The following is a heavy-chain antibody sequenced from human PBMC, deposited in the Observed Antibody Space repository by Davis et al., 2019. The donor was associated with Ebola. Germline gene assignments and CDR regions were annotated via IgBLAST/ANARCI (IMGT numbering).Heavy chain of an antibody. J-gene: IGHJ6*02. CDR2: ISSSSSYI. Sequence: PGGSLRLSCAASGFTFSSYSMNWVRQAPGKGLEWVSYISSSSSYIYYADSVKGRFTISRDNAKNSLYLQMNSLRAEDTAVYYCARQVNYYYYGMDVWGQGTTVTVSS. CDR3: ARQVNYYYYGMDV. CDR1: GFTFSSYS. D-gene: IGHD4-11*01. V-gene: IGHV3-21*05.